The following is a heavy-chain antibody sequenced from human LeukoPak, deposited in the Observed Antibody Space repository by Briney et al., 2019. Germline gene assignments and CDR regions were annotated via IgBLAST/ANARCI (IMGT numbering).Heavy chain of an antibody. CDR2: IKQDGSEK. D-gene: IGHD2-2*01. CDR3: ATSRTFDY. Sequence: PGGSLRLSCTASGFTFSSYWMNWVRQAPGKGLEWVANIKQDGSEKYYVDSVKGRFTISRDNTKNSLYLQMNNLRTDDTAVYYCATSRTFDYWGQGTLVTVSS. V-gene: IGHV3-7*01. J-gene: IGHJ4*02. CDR1: GFTFSSYW.